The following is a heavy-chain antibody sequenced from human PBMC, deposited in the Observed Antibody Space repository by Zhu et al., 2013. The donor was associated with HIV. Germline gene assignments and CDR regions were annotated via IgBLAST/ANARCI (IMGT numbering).Heavy chain of an antibody. V-gene: IGHV1-18*01. D-gene: IGHD3-22*01. CDR1: GFTFKTYG. CDR2: INANNGNT. CDR3: ARDGVIRSGYHGVPFDY. J-gene: IGHJ4*02. Sequence: QVQLVQSGDEVKKPGASVKVSCKASGFTFKTYGISWVREAPGXGLEWMGWINANNGNTNYAQKLQGRVTMTTDTSTSTAYMDLRRLISDDTAVYFCARDGVIRSGYHGVPFDYVGQGTRGHRLL.